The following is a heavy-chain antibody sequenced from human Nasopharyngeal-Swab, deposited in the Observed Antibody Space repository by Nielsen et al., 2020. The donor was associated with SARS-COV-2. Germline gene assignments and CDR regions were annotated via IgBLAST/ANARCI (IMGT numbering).Heavy chain of an antibody. V-gene: IGHV4-59*13. CDR1: DYSISSYY. D-gene: IGHD3-22*01. Sequence: SETLSLTCTVSDYSISSYYWTWIRQPPGKGLEWIGYIYYSGSPNYNPSLKSRVTLSLETSKSQLSLKLSSVTAADTAVYYCARVHYYDSTYYYYGLDVWGQGTTVTVSS. CDR2: IYYSGSP. J-gene: IGHJ6*02. CDR3: ARVHYYDSTYYYYGLDV.